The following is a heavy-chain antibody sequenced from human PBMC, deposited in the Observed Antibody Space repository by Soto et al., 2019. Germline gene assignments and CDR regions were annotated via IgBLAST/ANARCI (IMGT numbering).Heavy chain of an antibody. Sequence: QVQVVQSGAEVKKPGASVKVSCKASGYSFSTYSMHWVRQAPGQGLEWMGWINGANGNTRYSQKFKDRVSMSRDTPAITGYMELSSVRSEDTAVYYCARGKGMEENYYYHGMDVW. CDR3: ARGKGMEENYYYHGMDV. D-gene: IGHD1-1*01. CDR2: INGANGNT. V-gene: IGHV1-3*01. J-gene: IGHJ6*01. CDR1: GYSFSTYS.